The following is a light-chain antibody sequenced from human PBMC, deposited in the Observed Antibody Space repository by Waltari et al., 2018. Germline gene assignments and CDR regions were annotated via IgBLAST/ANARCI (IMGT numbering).Light chain of an antibody. Sequence: DIVLTQSPDSLAVSLGERATINCKSSQKVFYNSNDKNYLVWYQQKSGQPPKLLIYWASTRESGVPNRFSGSGSGTDFTLTISNLQAEDVAVYYCQQSFTTPPTFGQGTKLEIK. V-gene: IGKV4-1*01. J-gene: IGKJ2*01. CDR3: QQSFTTPPT. CDR1: QKVFYNSNDKNY. CDR2: WAS.